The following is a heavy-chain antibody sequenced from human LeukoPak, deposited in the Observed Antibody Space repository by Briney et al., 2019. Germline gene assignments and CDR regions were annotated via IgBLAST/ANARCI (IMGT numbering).Heavy chain of an antibody. V-gene: IGHV1-46*01. D-gene: IGHD2-8*01. CDR2: INPSGGST. Sequence: GSSVKVSCKASGGTFSSYAISWVRQAPGQGLEWMGIINPSGGSTSYAQKFQGRVTMTRDTSTSTVYMELSGLRSEDTAVYYCARVGEWGNYFDYWGQGTLVTVSS. J-gene: IGHJ4*02. CDR3: ARVGEWGNYFDY. CDR1: GGTFSSYA.